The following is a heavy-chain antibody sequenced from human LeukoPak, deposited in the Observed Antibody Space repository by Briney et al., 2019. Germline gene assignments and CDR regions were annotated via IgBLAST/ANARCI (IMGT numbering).Heavy chain of an antibody. CDR2: INHSGYT. CDR3: TRAVAGHPD. D-gene: IGHD6-19*01. Sequence: SETPSLTCAVSGVPFSNYYWSWVRQSPRRGLEWIGEINHSGYTNYNPSLKSRVTMSIDTSKNQFSLKLTSVTAADTGVYYCTRAVAGHPDWGQGTLVTVSS. V-gene: IGHV4-34*01. J-gene: IGHJ4*02. CDR1: GVPFSNYY.